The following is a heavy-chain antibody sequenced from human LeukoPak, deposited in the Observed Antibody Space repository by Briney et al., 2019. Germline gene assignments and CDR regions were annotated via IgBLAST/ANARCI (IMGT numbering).Heavy chain of an antibody. J-gene: IGHJ4*02. CDR2: IYPGDSDT. D-gene: IGHD3-9*01. CDR3: ARLGDYDILTGYFHFDC. CDR1: GYSFTSYW. V-gene: IGHV5-51*01. Sequence: GESLKISCKGSGYSFTSYWIGWVRQMPGKGLEWMGIIYPGDSDTRYSPSFQGQVTISADKSISTAYLQWSSLKASDTAMYYCARLGDYDILTGYFHFDCWGQGTLVTVSS.